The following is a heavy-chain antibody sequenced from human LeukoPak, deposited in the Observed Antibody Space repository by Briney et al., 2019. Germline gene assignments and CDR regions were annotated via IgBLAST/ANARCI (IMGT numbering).Heavy chain of an antibody. Sequence: PSETLSLTCTVSGGSISSYYWSWIRQPPGKGLEWIGYIYYSGSTNYNPSLKSRVTISVDTSKNQFSLKLSSVTAADTAVYYCAREGDSSGYYYYYWGQGTLVTVSS. J-gene: IGHJ4*02. CDR2: IYYSGST. V-gene: IGHV4-59*12. CDR1: GGSISSYY. D-gene: IGHD3-22*01. CDR3: AREGDSSGYYYYY.